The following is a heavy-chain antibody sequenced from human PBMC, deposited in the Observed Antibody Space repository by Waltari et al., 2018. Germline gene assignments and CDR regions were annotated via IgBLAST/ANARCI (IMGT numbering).Heavy chain of an antibody. CDR1: GGSISSYY. J-gene: IGHJ4*02. CDR2: IYYSGST. CDR3: ARDAHGYNYLDY. V-gene: IGHV4-59*01. D-gene: IGHD1-1*01. Sequence: QVQLQESGPGLVKPSETLSLTCTVSGGSISSYYWSWIRQPPGKGLEWIGYIYYSGSTNYNPSLKSRVTISVDTSKNQFSLKLSSVTAADTAVYYCARDAHGYNYLDYWGQGTLVTVSS.